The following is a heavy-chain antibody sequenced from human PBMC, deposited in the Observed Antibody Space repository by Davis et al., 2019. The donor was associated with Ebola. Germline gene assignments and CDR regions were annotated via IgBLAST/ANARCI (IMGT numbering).Heavy chain of an antibody. J-gene: IGHJ4*02. CDR1: GGSISNSFYY. Sequence: MPSETLSLTCTVSGGSISNSFYYWGWVRQPPGKGLEWIGSNYYSGSSYYNPSLKSRVTVSVETSKNEFSLKLRSVTAADTAVYYCARHGGGSGHDCWGQGTLVTVSS. CDR3: ARHGGGSGHDC. V-gene: IGHV4-39*01. D-gene: IGHD2-21*01. CDR2: NYYSGSS.